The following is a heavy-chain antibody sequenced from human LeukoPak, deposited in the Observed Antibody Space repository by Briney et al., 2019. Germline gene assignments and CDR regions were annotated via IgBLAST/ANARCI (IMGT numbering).Heavy chain of an antibody. CDR1: GFTFDDYA. Sequence: PGGSLRLSCAASGFTFDDYAMHWVRQAPGKGLEWVSGISWNSGSIDYADSVKGRFTISRDNAKNSLYLQMNSPRAEDTALYYCAKDIYGGNSRPDAFDIWGQGTMVTVSS. CDR3: AKDIYGGNSRPDAFDI. D-gene: IGHD4-23*01. CDR2: ISWNSGSI. J-gene: IGHJ3*02. V-gene: IGHV3-9*01.